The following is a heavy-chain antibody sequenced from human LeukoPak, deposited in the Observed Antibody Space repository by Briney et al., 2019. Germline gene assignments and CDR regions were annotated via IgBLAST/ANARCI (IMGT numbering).Heavy chain of an antibody. Sequence: GGSLRLSCAASGFTFSTYSMNWVRQAPGKGLEWVSYISSSSSTIYYADSVKGRFTISRNNAKNSLYLQMNSLRAEDTAVYYCAKLLIAVAGAHSDYWGQGTLVTVSS. V-gene: IGHV3-48*01. CDR1: GFTFSTYS. CDR2: ISSSSSTI. J-gene: IGHJ4*02. CDR3: AKLLIAVAGAHSDY. D-gene: IGHD6-19*01.